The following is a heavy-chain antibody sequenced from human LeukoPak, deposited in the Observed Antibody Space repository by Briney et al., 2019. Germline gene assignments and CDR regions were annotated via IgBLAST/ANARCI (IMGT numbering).Heavy chain of an antibody. D-gene: IGHD2-15*01. CDR2: IYYSGST. J-gene: IGHJ6*03. CDR3: ARGAYCSGATCYRSYDYYYMDV. CDR1: GGSISSGGYY. Sequence: SETLSLTCTVSGGSISSGGYYWSWIRQHPGKGLEWIGYIYYSGSTYYNPSLKSRVTISVDTSKNQFSLKLTSVTAADTAVYYCARGAYCSGATCYRSYDYYYMDVWGRGTTVTVAS. V-gene: IGHV4-31*03.